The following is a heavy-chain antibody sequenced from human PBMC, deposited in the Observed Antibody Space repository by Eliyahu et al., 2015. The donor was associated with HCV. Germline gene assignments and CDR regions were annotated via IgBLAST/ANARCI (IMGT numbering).Heavy chain of an antibody. CDR3: ATGPPGEGAFDN. Sequence: ELQLVESGGGWVQPGGSLRLSXAASGFTFSRYDMXWVRQVPGKGLXWISAIGIGGDTXYPASVKGRFTISRENAKNSLYLQMNSLRPGDTAVYYCATGPPGEGAFDNWGQGTMVTVSS. CDR1: GFTFSRYD. V-gene: IGHV3-13*01. J-gene: IGHJ3*02. CDR2: IGIGGDT. D-gene: IGHD3-16*01.